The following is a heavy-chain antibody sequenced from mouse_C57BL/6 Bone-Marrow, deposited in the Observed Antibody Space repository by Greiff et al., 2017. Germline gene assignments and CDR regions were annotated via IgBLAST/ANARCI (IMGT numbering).Heavy chain of an antibody. Sequence: VQLQQPGAELVMPGASVKLSCKASGYTFTSYWMHWVKQRPGQGLEWIGEIDPSDSYTNYNQKFKGKSTLTVDKSSSTAYMQLSSLTSEDSAVYYCARDYYGSSYKFAYWGQGTLVTVSA. CDR2: IDPSDSYT. CDR3: ARDYYGSSYKFAY. CDR1: GYTFTSYW. V-gene: IGHV1-69*01. D-gene: IGHD1-1*01. J-gene: IGHJ3*01.